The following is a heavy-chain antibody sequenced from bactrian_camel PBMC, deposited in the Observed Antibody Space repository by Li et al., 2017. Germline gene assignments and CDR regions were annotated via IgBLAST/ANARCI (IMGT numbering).Heavy chain of an antibody. CDR3: AAEPVRWSGGYCYTTTSQYKF. CDR2: IDGDGNA. V-gene: IGHV3S53*01. J-gene: IGHJ4*01. CDR1: AYSRCSYD. Sequence: HVQLVESGGGLVQPGGSLRLSCAASSAYSRCSYDMSWYRQAPGKEREFVSSIDGDGNAKYADSVKGRFTISQDNDRNTLYLQMNSLKPEDTAVYYCAAEPVRWSGGYCYTTTSQYKFWGQGTQVTVS. D-gene: IGHD2*01.